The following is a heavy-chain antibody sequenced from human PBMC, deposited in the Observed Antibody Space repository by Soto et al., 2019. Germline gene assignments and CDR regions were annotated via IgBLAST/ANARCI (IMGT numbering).Heavy chain of an antibody. J-gene: IGHJ4*02. D-gene: IGHD3-10*01. CDR2: IYNSGST. CDR3: ARAPYGSGTKPYYFDY. V-gene: IGHV4-59*01. Sequence: QVQLQESGPGLVKPSETLSLTCTVSGGSISSDYWSWIRQPPGKGLEWIGFIYNSGSTNYNPSLKSRVTISIDTSRNHFSLILSSVTAADTAVYYCARAPYGSGTKPYYFDYWGQGTLVTVSS. CDR1: GGSISSDY.